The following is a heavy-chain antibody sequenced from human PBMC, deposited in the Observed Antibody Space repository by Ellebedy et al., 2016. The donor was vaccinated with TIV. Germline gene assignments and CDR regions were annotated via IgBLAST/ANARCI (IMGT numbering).Heavy chain of an antibody. D-gene: IGHD3-9*01. V-gene: IGHV1-69*13. J-gene: IGHJ4*02. CDR2: IIPIFGTA. CDR3: ARTSLVIPDLDY. CDR1: GGTFSSYA. Sequence: AASVKVSCKASGGTFSSYAISWVRQAPGQGLEWMGGIIPIFGTANYAQKFQGRVTITADEPTSTPYMELSSLRSEDTAVYYCARTSLVIPDLDYWGQGTLVTVSS.